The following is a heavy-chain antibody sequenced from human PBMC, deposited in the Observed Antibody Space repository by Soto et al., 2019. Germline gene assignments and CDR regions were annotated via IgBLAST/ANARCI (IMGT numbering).Heavy chain of an antibody. V-gene: IGHV3-33*01. D-gene: IGHD3-10*01. CDR3: ARDKGSARLYYYGMDV. CDR2: IWYDGSNK. J-gene: IGHJ6*02. Sequence: GGSLRLSCAASGFTFSSYGMHWVRQAPGKGLEWVAVIWYDGSNKYYADSVKGRFTISRNNSKNTLYLQMNSLRAEDTAVYYCARDKGSARLYYYGMDVWGQGTTVTVSS. CDR1: GFTFSSYG.